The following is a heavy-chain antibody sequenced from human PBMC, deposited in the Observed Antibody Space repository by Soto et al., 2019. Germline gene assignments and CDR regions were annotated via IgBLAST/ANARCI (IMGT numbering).Heavy chain of an antibody. CDR1: GDSVSSNSAA. CDR3: ARGKLDIVVVPAAIGGGYYYYYMDV. J-gene: IGHJ6*03. V-gene: IGHV6-1*01. D-gene: IGHD2-2*03. CDR2: TYYRSKWYN. Sequence: PSQTLSLTCAISGDSVSSNSAAWNWIRQSPSRGLEWLGRTYYRSKWYNDYAVSVKSRITINPDTSKNRFSLQLNSVTPEDTAVYYCARGKLDIVVVPAAIGGGYYYYYMDVWGKGTTVTVSS.